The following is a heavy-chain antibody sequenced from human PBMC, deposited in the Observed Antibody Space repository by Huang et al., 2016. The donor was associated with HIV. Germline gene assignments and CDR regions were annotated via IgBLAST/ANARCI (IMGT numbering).Heavy chain of an antibody. CDR3: VVDDTSGYFSSDY. CDR2: ISAHKGDT. CDR1: G. J-gene: IGHJ4*02. Sequence: GISWVRQAPGQGLEWMGSISAHKGDTNYAQKFRVRVTMTTDTSTRTAHMELRSLRSDDSAVYYCVVDDTSGYFSSDYWGQGPLVTVSS. V-gene: IGHV1-18*01. D-gene: IGHD3-22*01.